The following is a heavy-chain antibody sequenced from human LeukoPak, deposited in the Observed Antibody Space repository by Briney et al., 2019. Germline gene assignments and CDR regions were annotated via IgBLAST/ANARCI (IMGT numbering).Heavy chain of an antibody. CDR3: ATDTVTTNDYGLDY. D-gene: IGHD5-12*01. V-gene: IGHV3-15*01. CDR2: IKTKAEGGPT. CDR1: GVTLSAAW. Sequence: GGSLRLSCAASGVTLSAAWTNWVRKAPGKGLELVGRIKTKAEGGPTDYAAPVKGRFTVSRDDSKNILYLQMDSLKAEDTAVYYCATDTVTTNDYGLDYWGQGAEVTVSS. J-gene: IGHJ4*02.